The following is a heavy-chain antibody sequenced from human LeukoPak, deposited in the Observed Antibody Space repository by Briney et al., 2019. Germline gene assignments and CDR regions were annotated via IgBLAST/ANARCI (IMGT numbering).Heavy chain of an antibody. CDR3: ARISYDYVWGSYRYGNWFDP. CDR1: GGSISSSSYY. Sequence: KASETLSLTCTVSGGSISSSSYYWGWIRQPPGKGLEWIGSIYYSGSTYYNPSLKSRVTISVDTSKNQFSLKLSSVTAADTAVYYCARISYDYVWGSYRYGNWFDPWGQGTLVTVSS. J-gene: IGHJ5*02. V-gene: IGHV4-39*01. D-gene: IGHD3-16*02. CDR2: IYYSGST.